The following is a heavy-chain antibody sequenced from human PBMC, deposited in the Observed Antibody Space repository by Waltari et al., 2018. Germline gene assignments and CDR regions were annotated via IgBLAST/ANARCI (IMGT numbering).Heavy chain of an antibody. D-gene: IGHD2-2*01. CDR2: INPNSGGT. J-gene: IGHJ5*02. V-gene: IGHV1-2*02. CDR1: GYTFTGYY. Sequence: QVQLVQSGAEVKKPGASVKVSCKASGYTFTGYYMHWVRQAPGQGLEWRGWINPNSGGTNYAQKFQGRVTMTRDTSISTAYMELSRLRSDDTAVYYCARNRRNQLPANNWFDPWGQGTLVTVSS. CDR3: ARNRRNQLPANNWFDP.